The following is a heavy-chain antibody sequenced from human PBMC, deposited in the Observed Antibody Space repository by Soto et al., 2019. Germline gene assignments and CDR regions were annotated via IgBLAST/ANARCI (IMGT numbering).Heavy chain of an antibody. J-gene: IGHJ4*02. D-gene: IGHD1-1*01. CDR3: ARGFELSCNWNDECNGPPDY. CDR1: GFTFSSYD. V-gene: IGHV3-13*01. CDR2: IGTAGDT. Sequence: GGSLRLSCAASGFTFSSYDMHWVRQATGKGLEWVSAIGTAGDTYYPGSVKGRFTISRENAKNSLYLQMNSLRAEETAVYYCARGFELSCNWNDECNGPPDYWGQGTLVTVSS.